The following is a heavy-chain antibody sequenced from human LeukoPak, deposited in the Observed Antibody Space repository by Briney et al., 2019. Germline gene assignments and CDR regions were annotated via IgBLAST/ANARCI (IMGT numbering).Heavy chain of an antibody. CDR2: IRSKSYGGTT. CDR1: GFTFGDYA. Sequence: GGSLRLSCTGSGFTFGDYAMSWVRQAPGKGLEWVGFIRSKSYGGTTEYAASVKGRFTISRDDSKSIAYLQMNSLKTEDTAVYYCTGDPQIDYWGQGTLVTVSS. V-gene: IGHV3-49*04. J-gene: IGHJ4*02. CDR3: TGDPQIDY.